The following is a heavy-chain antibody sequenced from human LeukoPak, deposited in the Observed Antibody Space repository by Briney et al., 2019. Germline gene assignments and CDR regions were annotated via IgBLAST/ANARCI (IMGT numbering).Heavy chain of an antibody. CDR1: GXSFSGYY. CDR3: ARVSKYYYDSSGFYWDAFDI. Sequence: SETLSLTCAVYGXSFSGYYWSWIPQPAGKGLEWIGRISTTGSTTYNPSLKSRVSMSVDTSKNQFSLKLSSVTAADTAMYYCARVSKYYYDSSGFYWDAFDIWGQGTMVTVSS. CDR2: ISTTGST. D-gene: IGHD3-22*01. J-gene: IGHJ3*02. V-gene: IGHV4-59*10.